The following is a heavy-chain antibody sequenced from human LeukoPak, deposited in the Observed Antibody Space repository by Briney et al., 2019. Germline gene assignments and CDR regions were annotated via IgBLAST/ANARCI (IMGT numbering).Heavy chain of an antibody. V-gene: IGHV4-59*01. J-gene: IGHJ4*02. CDR1: GGSISTYY. CDR2: IHYSGST. CDR3: ARGANWGSPDY. D-gene: IGHD7-27*01. Sequence: PSETLSLTCTISGGSISTYYWNWIRQPPGKGLEWTGYIHYSGSTNYNPSLKSRVTISVDTSKNQFSLKVTSVTAADTAIYYCARGANWGSPDYWGQGTLVTVSS.